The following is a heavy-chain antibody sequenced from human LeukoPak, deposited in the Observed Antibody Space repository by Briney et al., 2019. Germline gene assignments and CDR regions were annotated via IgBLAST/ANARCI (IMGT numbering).Heavy chain of an antibody. CDR1: GGSISSSSYY. J-gene: IGHJ5*02. D-gene: IGHD3-10*01. V-gene: IGHV4-39*07. CDR2: INHSGST. CDR3: ARRRPRSSWFDP. Sequence: SETLSLTCTVSGGSISSSSYYWGWIRQPPGKGLEWIGEINHSGSTNYNPSLKSRVTISVDTSKNQFSLKLSSVTAADTAVYYCARRRPRSSWFDPWGQGTLVTVSS.